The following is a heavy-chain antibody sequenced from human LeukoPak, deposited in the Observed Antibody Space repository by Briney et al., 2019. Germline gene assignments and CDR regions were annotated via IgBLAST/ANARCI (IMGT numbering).Heavy chain of an antibody. CDR2: IGHDGSNE. V-gene: IGHV3-30*02. Sequence: PGGSLKLSCAASGFTFSAYSMNWVRQAPGKGLEWVAFIGHDGSNEYYADSVKGRFTISRDNSKNTLFLQMNSLRPEDTAVYYCAKLGLDSFDPWGQGTLVTVSS. CDR1: GFTFSAYS. D-gene: IGHD1-26*01. J-gene: IGHJ5*02. CDR3: AKLGLDSFDP.